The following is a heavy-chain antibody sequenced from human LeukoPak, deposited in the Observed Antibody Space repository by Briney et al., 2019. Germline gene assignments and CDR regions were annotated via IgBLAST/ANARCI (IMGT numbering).Heavy chain of an antibody. Sequence: GRSLRLSCAASGFTFSSYWMSWVRQAPGKGLEWVASIKHDGSEKYYVDSVKGRFTISRDNAKNSLYLQMNSLRAEDTAMYYCAKGWFGGKYFDYWGQGTLVTVSS. CDR2: IKHDGSEK. D-gene: IGHD3-10*01. CDR3: AKGWFGGKYFDY. J-gene: IGHJ4*02. V-gene: IGHV3-7*03. CDR1: GFTFSSYW.